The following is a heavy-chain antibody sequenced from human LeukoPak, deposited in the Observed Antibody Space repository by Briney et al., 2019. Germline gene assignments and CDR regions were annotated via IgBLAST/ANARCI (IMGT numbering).Heavy chain of an antibody. D-gene: IGHD3-22*01. CDR1: GCTFISYA. CDR2: IIPILGIA. V-gene: IGHV1-69*04. Sequence: GASVTVSCKASGCTFISYAISWVRQAPGQGLEGMGMIIPILGIANYAHKFQGRVTITADKSTSTAYMELSSLRSEDTAVYSCAAKDRDPYWGQGTLVTVSS. J-gene: IGHJ4*02. CDR3: AAKDRDPY.